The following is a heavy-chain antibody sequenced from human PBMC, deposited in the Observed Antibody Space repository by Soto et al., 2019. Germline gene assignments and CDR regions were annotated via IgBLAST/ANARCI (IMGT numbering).Heavy chain of an antibody. V-gene: IGHV3-30*18. CDR3: AKDSGDYFPDY. CDR2: ISYDGSNK. CDR1: GFTFSSYG. J-gene: IGHJ4*02. Sequence: VQLVESGGGVVQPGRSLRLSCAASGFTFSSYGMHWVRQAPGKGLEWVAVISYDGSNKYYADSVKGRFTISRDNSKNTLYLQMNSLRAEDTAVYYCAKDSGDYFPDYWGQGTLVTVSS. D-gene: IGHD4-17*01.